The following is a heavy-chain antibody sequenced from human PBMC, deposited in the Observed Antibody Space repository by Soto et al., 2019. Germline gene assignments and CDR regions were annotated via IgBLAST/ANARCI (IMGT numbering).Heavy chain of an antibody. CDR1: GGAFSTYA. CDR3: ARPKGSYSSGYYYFDY. CDR2: IIPLFGTA. V-gene: IGHV1-69*13. Sequence: GASVKVSWKTSGGAFSTYASYWVRQAPGQGLEWMGAIIPLFGTADYAQKFQGRVTITADESTSTAYMELSSLRSEDTAVYYCARPKGSYSSGYYYFDYWGQGTLVTVS. J-gene: IGHJ4*02. D-gene: IGHD6-19*01.